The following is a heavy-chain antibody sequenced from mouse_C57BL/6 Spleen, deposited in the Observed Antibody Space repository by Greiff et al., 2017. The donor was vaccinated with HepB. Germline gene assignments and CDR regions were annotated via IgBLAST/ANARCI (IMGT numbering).Heavy chain of an antibody. CDR1: GYSITSGYD. Sequence: EVQLVESGPGMVKPSQSLSLTCTVTGYSITSGYDWHWIRHFPGNKLEWMGYISYSGSTNYNPSLKSRISITHDTSKNHFFLKLNSVTTEDTATYYCARDSGYGNYVAYWGQGTLVTVSA. D-gene: IGHD2-1*01. J-gene: IGHJ3*01. CDR2: ISYSGST. CDR3: ARDSGYGNYVAY. V-gene: IGHV3-1*01.